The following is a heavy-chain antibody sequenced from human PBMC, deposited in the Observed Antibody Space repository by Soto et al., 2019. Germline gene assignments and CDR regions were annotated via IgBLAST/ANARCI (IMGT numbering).Heavy chain of an antibody. D-gene: IGHD2-15*01. CDR1: GFTFSSYS. CDR3: ARSRTVQPGLPYCSSVTCASEC. CDR2: ISSSSTYI. J-gene: IGHJ4*02. V-gene: IGHV3-21*01. Sequence: GGSLRLSCAASGFTFSSYSMHWVRQAPGKGLEWVSSISSSSTYIYYADSVKGRFTISRDNAKNSLFLQMNSLRADDTAVYYCARSRTVQPGLPYCSSVTCASECWGQGTLVTVSS.